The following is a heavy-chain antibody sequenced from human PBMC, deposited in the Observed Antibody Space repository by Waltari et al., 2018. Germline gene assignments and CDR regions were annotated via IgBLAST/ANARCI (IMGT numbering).Heavy chain of an antibody. CDR1: GFTFDDYA. V-gene: IGHV3-9*01. CDR2: ISWNSGSI. Sequence: EVQLVESGGGLVQPGRSLRLSCAASGFTFDDYAMHWVRQAPGKGLEWVSGISWNSGSIGYADSVKGRFTISRDNAKNSLYLQMNSLRAEDTALYYCAKGLMVYAGWIDPWGQGTLVTVSS. J-gene: IGHJ5*02. D-gene: IGHD2-8*01. CDR3: AKGLMVYAGWIDP.